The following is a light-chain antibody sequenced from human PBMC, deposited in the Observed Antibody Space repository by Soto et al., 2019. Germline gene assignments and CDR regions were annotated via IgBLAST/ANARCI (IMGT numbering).Light chain of an antibody. CDR2: DAY. CDR3: QQRHMWPIT. CDR1: QSFRGL. J-gene: IGKJ5*01. V-gene: IGKV3-11*01. Sequence: VVLTQSPVTLSLSPGERATLSCRASQSFRGLLAWYQQKPGQAPRLLIYDAYHRATGIPPRFSGSGSGTDFTLTISSLEPEDSAVYYCQQRHMWPITFGQGTRLEIK.